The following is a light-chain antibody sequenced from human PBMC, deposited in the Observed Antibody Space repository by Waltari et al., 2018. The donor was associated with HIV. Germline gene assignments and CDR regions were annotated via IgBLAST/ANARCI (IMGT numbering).Light chain of an antibody. CDR3: RQRSNWLWT. V-gene: IGKV3-11*01. Sequence: EVVLTQSQATVALSRGERATLSCRASQSVYNYLTWYQQKPGQAPRLLIYYASSRATGVPPRFSGSGSGTDFTLTITSLQPEDFAVYYCRQRSNWLWTFGQGTKVEVK. CDR2: YAS. J-gene: IGKJ1*01. CDR1: QSVYNY.